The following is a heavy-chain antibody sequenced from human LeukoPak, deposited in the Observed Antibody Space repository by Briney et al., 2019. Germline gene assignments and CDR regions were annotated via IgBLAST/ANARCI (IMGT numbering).Heavy chain of an antibody. J-gene: IGHJ3*02. V-gene: IGHV4-39*01. CDR2: IYYSGST. CDR3: QGNIPAFDI. D-gene: IGHD2/OR15-2a*01. Sequence: SETLSLTCTVSGGSISSSSYYWGWIRQPPGQGLEWIGGIYYSGSTYYNPSLKSRVTISVDTSKNQFSLKLSSVTAADTAVYYCQGNIPAFDIWGQGTMVTVSS. CDR1: GGSISSSSYY.